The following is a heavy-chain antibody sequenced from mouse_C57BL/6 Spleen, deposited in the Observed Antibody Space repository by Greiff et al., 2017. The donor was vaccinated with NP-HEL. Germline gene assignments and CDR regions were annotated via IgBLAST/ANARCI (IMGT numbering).Heavy chain of an antibody. J-gene: IGHJ3*01. CDR1: GFTFSSYA. CDR3: AREGGSSSAWFAY. V-gene: IGHV5-4*01. Sequence: EVKVVESGGGLVKPGGSLKLSCAASGFTFSSYAMSWVRQTPEKRLEWVATISDGGSYTYYPDNVKGRFTISRDNAKNNLYLQMSNLKSEDTDMYYCAREGGSSSAWFAYWGQGTLVTVSA. CDR2: ISDGGSYT. D-gene: IGHD1-1*01.